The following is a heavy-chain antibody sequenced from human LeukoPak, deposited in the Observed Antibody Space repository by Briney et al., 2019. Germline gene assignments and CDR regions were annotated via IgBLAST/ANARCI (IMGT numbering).Heavy chain of an antibody. D-gene: IGHD2-15*01. CDR3: AELGYCSGGSCYEYYLDY. J-gene: IGHJ4*02. V-gene: IGHV3-23*01. Sequence: GGSLRLSCAASGFTFSSYAMSWVRQAPGKGLEWVSAINGSGVSTYYADSVKGRFTISRDNSKNTLYLQMNSLRAEDTAVYYCAELGYCSGGSCYEYYLDYWGQGTLVTVSS. CDR1: GFTFSSYA. CDR2: INGSGVST.